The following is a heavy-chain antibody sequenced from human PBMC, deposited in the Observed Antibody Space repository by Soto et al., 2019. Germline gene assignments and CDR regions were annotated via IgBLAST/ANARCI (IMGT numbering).Heavy chain of an antibody. CDR1: GGSIISGGCY. CDR2: IYYSGST. V-gene: IGHV4-31*03. CDR3: ARGIGDYSVFDY. J-gene: IGHJ4*02. D-gene: IGHD4-17*01. Sequence: PSETMSLTCTVAGGSIISGGCYWSWISQHPGKGLEWIGYIYYSGSTYYNPSLKSRVTISVDTSKNQFSLKLSSVTAADTAVYYCARGIGDYSVFDYWGQGTLVTVSS.